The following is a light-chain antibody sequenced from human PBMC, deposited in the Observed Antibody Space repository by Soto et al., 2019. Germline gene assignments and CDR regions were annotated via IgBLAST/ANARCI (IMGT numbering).Light chain of an antibody. CDR1: QSVSSSY. Sequence: EIVLTQSPGTLSLSPGERATLSCRASQSVSSSYLAWYQQKPGQAPRLLIYVASSRATGIPDRFSGSGSGTDFTLTISRLEPEYFAVYYCQQYGSSPTFGPGTKVDIK. CDR3: QQYGSSPT. V-gene: IGKV3-20*01. CDR2: VAS. J-gene: IGKJ3*01.